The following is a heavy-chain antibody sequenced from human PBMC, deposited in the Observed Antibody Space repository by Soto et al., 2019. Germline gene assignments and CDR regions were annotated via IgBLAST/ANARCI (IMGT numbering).Heavy chain of an antibody. Sequence: GGSLRLSCAASGFTFSRYTMHWVRQAPGKGLEWMAFISDDGNNKYYADSVKGQFTISRDNSKNTLYLQMNSLRTEDTAVYYCAREMGYGDSGLDVWGQGTTVTVSS. CDR2: ISDDGNNK. CDR3: AREMGYGDSGLDV. V-gene: IGHV3-30-3*01. D-gene: IGHD4-17*01. CDR1: GFTFSRYT. J-gene: IGHJ6*02.